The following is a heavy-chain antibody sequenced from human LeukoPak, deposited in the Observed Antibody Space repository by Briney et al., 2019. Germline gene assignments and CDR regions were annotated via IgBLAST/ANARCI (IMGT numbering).Heavy chain of an antibody. CDR3: VRQNSDYYYYYLDV. CDR1: VGSVRSSSSY. J-gene: IGHJ6*03. V-gene: IGHV4-39*01. Sequence: SETLSLTCTVSVGSVRSSSSYWAWIRQPPGRGLEWIGSVYYSGTTYYNTSVESRVTISEDTSRTRFSLMLSSVTAADTAVYYCVRQNSDYYYYYLDVWGEGTTVIVSS. D-gene: IGHD1-7*01. CDR2: VYYSGTT.